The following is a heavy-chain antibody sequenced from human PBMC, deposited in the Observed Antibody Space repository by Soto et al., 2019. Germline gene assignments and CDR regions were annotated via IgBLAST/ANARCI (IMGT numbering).Heavy chain of an antibody. Sequence: QVQLVQSGAEVKKPGSSVKVSCKASGGTFSSYAVNWVRQAPGQGLEWMGGIIPIFGTTNYAQKFQGRVTIAADKSTRTAYMELSSLRSEDTAVYYCARVAYYDYVWGSYRSAYYYGMDVWGQGTTVTVSS. CDR3: ARVAYYDYVWGSYRSAYYYGMDV. CDR2: IIPIFGTT. D-gene: IGHD3-16*02. CDR1: GGTFSSYA. J-gene: IGHJ6*02. V-gene: IGHV1-69*14.